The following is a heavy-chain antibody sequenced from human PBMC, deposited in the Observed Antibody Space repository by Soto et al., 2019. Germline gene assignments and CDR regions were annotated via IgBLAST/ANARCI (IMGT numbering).Heavy chain of an antibody. Sequence: ASVKVSCKASGYTFTIYAMHWVRQAPGQRLEWMGWINAGNGNTKYSQKFQGRVTITRDTSASTAYMELSSLRSEDTAVYYCARARYYYDSSGYTTDWYFDLWGRGTLVTVS. CDR3: ARARYYYDSSGYTTDWYFDL. CDR1: GYTFTIYA. J-gene: IGHJ2*01. D-gene: IGHD3-22*01. CDR2: INAGNGNT. V-gene: IGHV1-3*01.